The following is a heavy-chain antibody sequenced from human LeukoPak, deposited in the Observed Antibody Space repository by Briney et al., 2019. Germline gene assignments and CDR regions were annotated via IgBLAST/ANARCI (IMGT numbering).Heavy chain of an antibody. CDR1: GSSINSGYY. Sequence: SETLSLTCSVSGSSINSGYYWGWIRQPPGKGLEWIGSIHQSGNTYFNPSLRSRVTVSVDTSKNQFSLKLSSVTAADTAVYYCARSSPGNFDYWGQGTLVTVSS. V-gene: IGHV4-38-2*01. CDR2: IHQSGNT. CDR3: ARSSPGNFDY. J-gene: IGHJ4*02. D-gene: IGHD6-6*01.